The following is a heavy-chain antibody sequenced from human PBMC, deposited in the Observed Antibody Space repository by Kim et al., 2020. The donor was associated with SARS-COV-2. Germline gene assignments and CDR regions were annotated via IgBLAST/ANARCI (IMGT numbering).Heavy chain of an antibody. V-gene: IGHV5-51*01. CDR3: ARAKVSASGGGGYYFDY. CDR1: GYSFTSYW. J-gene: IGHJ4*02. CDR2: IYPGDSDT. Sequence: GESLKISCKGSGYSFTSYWIGWVRQMPGKGLEWMGIIYPGDSDTRYSPSFQGQVTISADKSISTAYLQWSSLKASDTAMYYYARAKVSASGGGGYYFDYWGQGTLVTVSS. D-gene: IGHD3-10*01.